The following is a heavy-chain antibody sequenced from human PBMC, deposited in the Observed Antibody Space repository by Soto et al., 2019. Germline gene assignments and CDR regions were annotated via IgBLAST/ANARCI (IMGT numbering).Heavy chain of an antibody. V-gene: IGHV1-69*13. CDR3: AREWVAAAGLDC. CDR2: LIPIFGTA. CDR1: GGTFSSYA. J-gene: IGHJ4*02. Sequence: SVKVSCKASGGTFSSYAISWVRQAPGQGLEWMGGLIPIFGTANYAQKFHGRVTITADESTSTAYMELSSLRSEDTPVYYCAREWVAAAGLDCWGQGTLVTVSS. D-gene: IGHD6-13*01.